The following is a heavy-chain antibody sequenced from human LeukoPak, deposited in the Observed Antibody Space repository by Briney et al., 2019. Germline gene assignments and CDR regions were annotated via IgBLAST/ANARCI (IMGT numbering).Heavy chain of an antibody. D-gene: IGHD5-24*01. J-gene: IGHJ4*02. Sequence: PSETLSLTCTVSGGPISIFYWSWIRQPPGKGLEWIGDIYYSWTTNYNPSLKSRVTISLDTSKNQFSLRLSSVTAADTAVYYCARIDAVAATPTIFDYWGQGTLVTVSS. CDR2: IYYSWTT. V-gene: IGHV4-59*01. CDR1: GGPISIFY. CDR3: ARIDAVAATPTIFDY.